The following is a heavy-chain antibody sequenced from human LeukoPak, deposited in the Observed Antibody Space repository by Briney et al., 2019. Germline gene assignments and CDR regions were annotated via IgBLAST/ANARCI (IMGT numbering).Heavy chain of an antibody. CDR1: GGSISSGGYY. V-gene: IGHV4-30-2*01. Sequence: PSQTLSLTCTVSGGSISSGGYYWSWIRQPPGKGLEWIGEINHSGSTNYNPSLKSRVTISVDTSKNQFSLKLSSVTAADTAVYYCARGARAARKADMDVWGQGTTVTVSS. CDR3: ARGARAARKADMDV. CDR2: INHSGST. J-gene: IGHJ6*02. D-gene: IGHD3-16*01.